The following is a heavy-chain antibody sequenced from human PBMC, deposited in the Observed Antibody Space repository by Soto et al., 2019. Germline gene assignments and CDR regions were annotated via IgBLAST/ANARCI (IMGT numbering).Heavy chain of an antibody. CDR1: GFTFSSYA. D-gene: IGHD3-3*01. CDR3: AKDALSEYDFWSGYYYGMDV. J-gene: IGHJ6*02. CDR2: ISGSGGST. Sequence: GGSLRLSCAASGFTFSSYAMSWVRQAPGKGLEWVSAISGSGGSTYYADSEKGRFTISRDISKNTLYLQMNSLIAEDTAVYYCAKDALSEYDFWSGYYYGMDVWGQGTTVTVSS. V-gene: IGHV3-23*01.